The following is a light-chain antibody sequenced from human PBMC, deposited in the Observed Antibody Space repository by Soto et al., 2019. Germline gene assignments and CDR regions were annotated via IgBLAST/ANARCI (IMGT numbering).Light chain of an antibody. CDR1: QSVLYSSNNKNY. J-gene: IGKJ2*01. CDR2: WAS. V-gene: IGKV4-1*01. Sequence: DIVMTQSPDSLAVSLGERATINCKSSQSVLYSSNNKNYLAWYQQKPGQPPKLLIYWASTRESGVPDRFSGSGSGTDFTLTISSLQAEDVAVYYCQQYYNPPRTFGQGTKLEIK. CDR3: QQYYNPPRT.